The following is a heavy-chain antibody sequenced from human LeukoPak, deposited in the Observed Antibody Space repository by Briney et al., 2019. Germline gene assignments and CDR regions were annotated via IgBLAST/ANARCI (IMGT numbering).Heavy chain of an antibody. D-gene: IGHD5-24*01. V-gene: IGHV3-53*01. CDR1: GFTFSSNY. CDR2: TYSGGST. J-gene: IGHJ3*02. Sequence: GGSLRLSCAASGFTFSSNYMSWVRQAPGKGLEWVSVTYSGGSTYYADSVKGRFTISRDNSKNTLYLQMNSLRAEDTAVYYCARETDGYDAFDIWGQGTMVTVSS. CDR3: ARETDGYDAFDI.